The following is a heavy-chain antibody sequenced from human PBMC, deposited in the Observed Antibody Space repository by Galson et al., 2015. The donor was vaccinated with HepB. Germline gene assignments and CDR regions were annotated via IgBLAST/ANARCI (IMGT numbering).Heavy chain of an antibody. D-gene: IGHD1-26*01. CDR3: AHGRANAFDV. CDR1: GDSVSRNGAA. Sequence: AISGDSVSRNGAAWNWIRQSPSRGLEWLGRTYYRSKWYYDYAVSVKSRIAINPDTSKNQFSLQLNSVTPEDTAMYYCAHGRANAFDVWGQGTMVTVSS. J-gene: IGHJ3*01. V-gene: IGHV6-1*01. CDR2: TYYRSKWYY.